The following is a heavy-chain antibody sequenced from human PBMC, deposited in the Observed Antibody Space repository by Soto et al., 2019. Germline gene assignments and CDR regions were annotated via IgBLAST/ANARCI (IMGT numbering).Heavy chain of an antibody. CDR3: ASGAYYYDSSAYYYY. D-gene: IGHD3-22*01. J-gene: IGHJ4*02. CDR2: ISSSSSYI. CDR1: GFTFSDYS. V-gene: IGHV3-21*01. Sequence: GGSLRLSCAASGFTFSDYSMNWVRQAPGKGLEWVSSISSSSSYIYYADSVKGRFTISRDNAKNSLYLQMNSLRAEDTAVYYCASGAYYYDSSAYYYYCGQGTLVTVSS.